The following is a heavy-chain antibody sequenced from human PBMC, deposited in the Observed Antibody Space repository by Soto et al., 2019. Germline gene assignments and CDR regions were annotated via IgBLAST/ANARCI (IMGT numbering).Heavy chain of an antibody. D-gene: IGHD6-13*01. J-gene: IGHJ4*02. CDR2: TYYRSKWYN. CDR1: GDSVSSSSPA. V-gene: IGHV6-1*01. CDR3: ARGWEAYNSSLDF. Sequence: SQTLSLTCAISGDSVSSSSPAWNWIRQSPSRGLEWLGRTYYRSKWYNDYAVSVKSRISINPDTSKNQFSLQLNSVTPEDTAVYYCARGWEAYNSSLDFWGQGTLVTVSS.